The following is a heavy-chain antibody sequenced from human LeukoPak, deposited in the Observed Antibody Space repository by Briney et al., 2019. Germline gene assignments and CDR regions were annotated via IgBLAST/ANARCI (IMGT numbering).Heavy chain of an antibody. CDR2: IIPIFGTA. V-gene: IGHV1-69*13. CDR1: GGTFSSYA. Sequence: VKVSCKASGGTFSSYAISWVRQAPGQGLEWMGGIIPIFGTANYAQKFQGRVTITADESTSTAYMELSSLRSEDTAVYYCVMGYCSGGSCATGYFQHWGQGTLVTVSS. CDR3: VMGYCSGGSCATGYFQH. D-gene: IGHD2-15*01. J-gene: IGHJ1*01.